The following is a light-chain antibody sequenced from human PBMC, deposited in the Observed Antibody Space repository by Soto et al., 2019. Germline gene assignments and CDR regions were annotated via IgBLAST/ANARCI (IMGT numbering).Light chain of an antibody. CDR2: DNN. Sequence: QSVLTQPPSVSAAPGQKVTISCSGSSSNIGNNYVSWYQQLPGTAPKLRIYDNNKRPSGIPDRFSGSKSGTSATLGITGLQTGDEADYYCGTWDSSLSAGVFGGGTTVTVL. J-gene: IGLJ2*01. CDR3: GTWDSSLSAGV. CDR1: SSNIGNNY. V-gene: IGLV1-51*01.